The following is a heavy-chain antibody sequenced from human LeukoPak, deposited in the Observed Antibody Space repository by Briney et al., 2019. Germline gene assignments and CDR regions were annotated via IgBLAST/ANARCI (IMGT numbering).Heavy chain of an antibody. Sequence: SQTLSLTCTVSGGSISSGSYYWSWVRQPAGKGLEWIGHIYTSGGTNYNPSLKSRVTISVDTSKNQFSLKLTSVTAADTAVYYCARDRGGRLDYYYMDVWGKGTTVTVSS. V-gene: IGHV4-61*09. CDR3: ARDRGGRLDYYYMDV. D-gene: IGHD3-16*01. J-gene: IGHJ6*03. CDR1: GGSISSGSYY. CDR2: IYTSGGT.